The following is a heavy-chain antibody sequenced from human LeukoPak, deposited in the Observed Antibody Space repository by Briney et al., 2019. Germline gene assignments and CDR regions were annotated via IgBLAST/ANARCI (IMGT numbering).Heavy chain of an antibody. CDR2: ISGSGGST. CDR1: GFTFSSYA. Sequence: PGGSLRLSCAASGFTFSSYAMSWVRQAPGKGLEWVSAISGSGGSTYYADSVKGRFTISRDNSKNTLYLQMNSLRAEDTAVYYCAKDTAVAYYYGSSGYAGDVWGQGTTVTVSS. D-gene: IGHD3-22*01. CDR3: AKDTAVAYYYGSSGYAGDV. J-gene: IGHJ6*02. V-gene: IGHV3-23*01.